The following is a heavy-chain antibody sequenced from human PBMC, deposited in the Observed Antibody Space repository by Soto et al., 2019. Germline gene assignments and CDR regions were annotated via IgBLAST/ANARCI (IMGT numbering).Heavy chain of an antibody. V-gene: IGHV4-39*01. CDR3: ARAGPASPVSYGDYVGY. Sequence: PSETLSLTCTVSGGSISSSSFHWGWIRQPPGKGLEWIGSIYYSGSTYYSPSLKSRVTISVDTSKNQFSLKLSSVTAADTAVYYCARAGPASPVSYGDYVGYWGQGTLVTVSS. J-gene: IGHJ4*02. CDR2: IYYSGST. CDR1: GGSISSSSFH. D-gene: IGHD4-17*01.